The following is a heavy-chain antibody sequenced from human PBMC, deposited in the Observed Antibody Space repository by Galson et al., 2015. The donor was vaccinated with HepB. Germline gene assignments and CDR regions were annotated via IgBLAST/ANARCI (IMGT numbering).Heavy chain of an antibody. CDR2: ISSSSSYI. Sequence: SLRLSCAASGFTFSSYSMNWVRQAPGKGLEWVSSISSSSSYIYYADSVKGRFTISRDNAKNSLYLQMNSLRAEDTAVYYCASEQWLGGYNWFDPWGQGTLVTVSS. J-gene: IGHJ5*02. CDR3: ASEQWLGGYNWFDP. D-gene: IGHD6-19*01. V-gene: IGHV3-21*01. CDR1: GFTFSSYS.